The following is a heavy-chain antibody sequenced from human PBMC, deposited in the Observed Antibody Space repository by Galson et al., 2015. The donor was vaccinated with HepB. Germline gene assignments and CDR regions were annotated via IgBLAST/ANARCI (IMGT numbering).Heavy chain of an antibody. V-gene: IGHV5-51*03. CDR2: IYPGDSDT. J-gene: IGHJ6*02. CDR1: GYSFTSYW. CDR3: ARLDVVVPAAMEGSYYYYGMDV. D-gene: IGHD2-2*01. Sequence: QSGAEVKKPGESLKISCKGSGYSFTSYWIGWVRQMPGKGLEWMGIIYPGDSDTRYSPSFQGHVTISADKSISTAYLQWSSLKASDTAMYYCARLDVVVPAAMEGSYYYYGMDVWGQGTTVTVSS.